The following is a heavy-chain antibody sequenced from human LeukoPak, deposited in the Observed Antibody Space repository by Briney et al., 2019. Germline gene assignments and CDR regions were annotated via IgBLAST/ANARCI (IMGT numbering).Heavy chain of an antibody. J-gene: IGHJ4*02. Sequence: SETLSLTCTVSGGSISSSSYYWGWIRQPPGKGLEWIGSIYYSGSTYYNPSLKSRVTISVDTSKNQFSLKLSSVTAADTAVYYCARSYLAVAGTFDYWGQGTLVTVSS. CDR2: IYYSGST. V-gene: IGHV4-39*07. CDR3: ARSYLAVAGTFDY. CDR1: GGSISSSSYY. D-gene: IGHD6-19*01.